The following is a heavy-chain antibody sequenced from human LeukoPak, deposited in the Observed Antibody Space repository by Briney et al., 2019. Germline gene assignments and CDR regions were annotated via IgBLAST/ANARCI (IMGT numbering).Heavy chain of an antibody. V-gene: IGHV4-59*12. Sequence: KPSETLSLTCTVSGGSISSYYWSWIRQPPGKGLEWIGYIYYSGSTNYNPSLKSRVTMSVDTSKNQFSLKLSSVTAADTAVYYCARARNWNKYYFDYWGQGTLVTVSS. J-gene: IGHJ4*02. CDR1: GGSISSYY. CDR3: ARARNWNKYYFDY. CDR2: IYYSGST. D-gene: IGHD1/OR15-1a*01.